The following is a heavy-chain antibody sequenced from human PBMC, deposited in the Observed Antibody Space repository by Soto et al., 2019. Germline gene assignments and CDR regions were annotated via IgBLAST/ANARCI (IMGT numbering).Heavy chain of an antibody. CDR3: ASSPHSLDYPEN. J-gene: IGHJ4*02. V-gene: IGHV1-18*04. D-gene: IGHD3-16*01. Sequence: ASVKVSCKASGYHFTSYGISWARLAHGHRPEWLGLIRSYIGYTNYAQKLQGRVTLTTATSTRTAYMELRSLRPDDTAVYDFASSPHSLDYPENLGQGTRGTVSS. CDR2: IRSYIGYT. CDR1: GYHFTSYG.